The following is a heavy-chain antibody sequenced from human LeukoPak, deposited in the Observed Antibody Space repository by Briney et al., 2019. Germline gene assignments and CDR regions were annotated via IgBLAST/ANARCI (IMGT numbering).Heavy chain of an antibody. J-gene: IGHJ4*02. CDR1: GFSFNTYW. Sequence: PGGSLRLSCAASGFSFNTYWMHWVRQAPGKGLVWVSRINSDGSSTTYADSVKGRFTISRDNAKNALYRQMNSLRAEDTAVYYCAWGYAYFDYWGQGTLVTVSS. V-gene: IGHV3-74*01. CDR2: INSDGSST. CDR3: AWGYAYFDY. D-gene: IGHD2-2*01.